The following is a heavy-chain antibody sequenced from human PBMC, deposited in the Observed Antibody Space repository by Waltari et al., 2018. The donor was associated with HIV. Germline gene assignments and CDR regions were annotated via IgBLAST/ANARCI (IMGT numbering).Heavy chain of an antibody. Sequence: EVQLVASGGGLVKPGGSLRLSCGASGFTLTNAWMTWVRQAVGEGKGWDGRIKSKSDGGKTDDDTLLKGRLSISRDDSNNTLYLQMNSLKSEDTAVYYCTTVSTLGYCSGGTCDWGQGTLVTVSS. J-gene: IGHJ4*02. V-gene: IGHV3-15*01. CDR3: TTVSTLGYCSGGTCD. CDR2: IKSKSDGGKT. CDR1: GFTLTNAW. D-gene: IGHD2-15*01.